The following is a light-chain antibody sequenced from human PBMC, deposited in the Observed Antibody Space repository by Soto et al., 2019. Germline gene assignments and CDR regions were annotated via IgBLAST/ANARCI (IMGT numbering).Light chain of an antibody. J-gene: IGLJ2*01. CDR2: SYN. V-gene: IGLV1-44*01. CDR3: AAWDDILNGVL. CDR1: SSNIGSNT. Sequence: QSVLTQPPSASGTPGQRAIISCSGSSSNIGSNTVNWYQQIPGTAPKLLIYSYNQRPSGVPDRFSGSKSDTSASLAISGLQSEDEAEYYCAAWDDILNGVLFGGGTKVTVL.